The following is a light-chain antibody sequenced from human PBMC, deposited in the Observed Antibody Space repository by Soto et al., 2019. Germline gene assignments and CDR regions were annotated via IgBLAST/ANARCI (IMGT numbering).Light chain of an antibody. Sequence: EIVMTQSPATLSVSPGERATLSCRASQSVSSSYLAWYQQKPGQAPRLLIYDASSRATGIPDRFSGGGSGTDFPLTISRLEPEDFAVYYCQQFSSYPLTFGGGPKVDI. CDR3: QQFSSYPLT. V-gene: IGKV3-20*01. J-gene: IGKJ4*01. CDR1: QSVSSSY. CDR2: DAS.